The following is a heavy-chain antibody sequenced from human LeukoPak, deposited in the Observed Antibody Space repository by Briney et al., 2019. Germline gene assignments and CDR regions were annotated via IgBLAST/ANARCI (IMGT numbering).Heavy chain of an antibody. CDR3: ARPRVTDWYFDL. V-gene: IGHV4-59*08. J-gene: IGHJ2*01. Sequence: SETLSLTCTVSGGSISSYYWSWIRQPPGKGLEWIGYIYYSGSTNYNPSLKSRVTISVDTSKNQFSLKLSSVTAADTAVYYCARPRVTDWYFDLWGRGTLVTVSS. CDR2: IYYSGST. CDR1: GGSISSYY. D-gene: IGHD4-23*01.